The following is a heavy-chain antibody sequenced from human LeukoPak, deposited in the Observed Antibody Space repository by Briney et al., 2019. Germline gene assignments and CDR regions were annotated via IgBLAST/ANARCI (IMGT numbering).Heavy chain of an antibody. J-gene: IGHJ6*03. CDR2: IYSGGST. V-gene: IGHV3-66*01. CDR1: GFTVSSNY. CDR3: ARDPNYFYYYMDV. Sequence: GGSLRLSCAASGFTVSSNYMSWVRQAPGKGLEWVSVIYSGGSTYYADSVKGRFTISRDNARKSLYLQMGSLRAEDTAVYYCARDPNYFYYYMDVWGRGTTVTISS.